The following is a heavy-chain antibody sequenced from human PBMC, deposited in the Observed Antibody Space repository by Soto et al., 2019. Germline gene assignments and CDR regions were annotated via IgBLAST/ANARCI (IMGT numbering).Heavy chain of an antibody. V-gene: IGHV3-48*03. CDR3: ARGVRDGYNFIREDY. Sequence: EVQLVESGGGLVQPGGSLRLSCAASGFTFSSYEMNWVRQAPGKGLEWVSYISSSGSTIYYADSVKGRFTISRDNAKNSLYLQMNSLRAEDTAVYYCARGVRDGYNFIREDYWGQGTLVTVSS. CDR1: GFTFSSYE. CDR2: ISSSGSTI. J-gene: IGHJ4*02. D-gene: IGHD5-12*01.